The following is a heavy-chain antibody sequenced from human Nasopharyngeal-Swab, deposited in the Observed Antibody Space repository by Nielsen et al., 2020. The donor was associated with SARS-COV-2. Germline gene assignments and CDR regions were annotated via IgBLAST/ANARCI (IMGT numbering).Heavy chain of an antibody. D-gene: IGHD3-22*01. J-gene: IGHJ3*02. CDR3: ARGGGYYYDSSGSIDAFDI. V-gene: IGHV3-21*01. Sequence: GGSLRLSCAASGFTFSSYSMNWVRQAPGKGLEWVSSISSSSYIYYADSVKGRFTISRENAKNSLYLQMNSLRAGDTAVYYCARGGGYYYDSSGSIDAFDIWGQGTMVTVSS. CDR1: GFTFSSYS. CDR2: ISSSSYI.